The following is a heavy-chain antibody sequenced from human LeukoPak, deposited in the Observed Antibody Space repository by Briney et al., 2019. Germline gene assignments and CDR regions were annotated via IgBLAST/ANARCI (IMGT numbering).Heavy chain of an antibody. CDR1: GFTFSSYA. D-gene: IGHD6-13*01. Sequence: GRSLRLSCAASGFTFSSYAMHWVRQAPGKGLEWVAVISYDGSNKYYADSVKGRFTISRDNSKNTLYLQMNSLRAEDTAVYYCAREQQLASLDHWGQGTLVTVSS. J-gene: IGHJ4*02. CDR3: AREQQLASLDH. CDR2: ISYDGSNK. V-gene: IGHV3-30-3*01.